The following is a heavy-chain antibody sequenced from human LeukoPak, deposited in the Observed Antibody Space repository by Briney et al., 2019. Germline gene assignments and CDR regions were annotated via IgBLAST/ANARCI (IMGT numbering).Heavy chain of an antibody. J-gene: IGHJ3*02. CDR1: GGTFSSYA. D-gene: IGHD6-13*01. CDR3: ARDSIAAAALGDAFDI. Sequence: VASVKVSCKASGGTFSSYAISWVRQAPRQGLEWMGVIIPIFGTANYAQKFQGRVTITADESTSTAYMELSSLRSEDTAVYYCARDSIAAAALGDAFDIWGQGTMVTVSS. CDR2: IIPIFGTA. V-gene: IGHV1-69*13.